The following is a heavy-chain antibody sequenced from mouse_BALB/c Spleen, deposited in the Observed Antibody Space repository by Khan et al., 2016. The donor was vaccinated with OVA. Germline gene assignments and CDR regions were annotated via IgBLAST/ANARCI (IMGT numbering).Heavy chain of an antibody. V-gene: IGHV1-7*01. Sequence: QVRLQQSGAELAKPGASVKMSCKASGYTFTSYWMHWVKQRPGQGLEWIGYINPSTGYSEYNQKFKDKATLTSDQSSSPAYMQLSSLTSDDSAVYYCANHGSSSAWFAYWGKGTLVTVSA. CDR3: ANHGSSSAWFAY. J-gene: IGHJ3*01. CDR2: INPSTGYS. CDR1: GYTFTSYW. D-gene: IGHD1-1*01.